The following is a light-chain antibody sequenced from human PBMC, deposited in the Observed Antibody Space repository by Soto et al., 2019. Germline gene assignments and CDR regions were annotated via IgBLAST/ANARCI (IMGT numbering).Light chain of an antibody. CDR3: QQGDSFPST. J-gene: IGKJ5*01. CDR2: AAS. Sequence: DIQMTQSPSSVSASVGDRVTITCRASQDIGSWLAWYLQRPGTVPKLLIYAASSLQGGVPSRFSGSGVGTDFPLTITSLQPEDFGTYYCQQGDSFPSTFGQGTRLEIK. V-gene: IGKV1-12*01. CDR1: QDIGSW.